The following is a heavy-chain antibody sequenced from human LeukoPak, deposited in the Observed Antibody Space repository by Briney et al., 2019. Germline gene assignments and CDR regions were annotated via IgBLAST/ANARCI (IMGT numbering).Heavy chain of an antibody. V-gene: IGHV3-74*01. J-gene: IGHJ6*02. CDR3: AKGCGTYYSYYYGMDV. D-gene: IGHD1-26*01. Sequence: GGSLRLSCAASGFTFSSYWMHWVRQAPGKGLVWVSRINSDGSGTSYADSVKGRFTISRDNAKNTLYLQMNSLRAEDTAVYYCAKGCGTYYSYYYGMDVWGQGTTVTVSS. CDR1: GFTFSSYW. CDR2: INSDGSGT.